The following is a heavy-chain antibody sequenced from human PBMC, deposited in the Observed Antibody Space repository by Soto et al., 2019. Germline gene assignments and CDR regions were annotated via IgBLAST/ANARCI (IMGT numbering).Heavy chain of an antibody. V-gene: IGHV1-18*01. J-gene: IGHJ5*02. CDR3: ARRDSSSWFNWFDP. D-gene: IGHD6-13*01. CDR1: GYTFTSSG. Sequence: APVKVSCKASGYTFTSSGISWVRQAPGQGLEWMGWISAYNGNTNYAQKLQGRVTMTTDTSTSTAYMELRSLRSDDTAVYYCARRDSSSWFNWFDPWGQGTLVTVSS. CDR2: ISAYNGNT.